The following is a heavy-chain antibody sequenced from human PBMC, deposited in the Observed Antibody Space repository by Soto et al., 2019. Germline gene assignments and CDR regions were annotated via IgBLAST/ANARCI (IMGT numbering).Heavy chain of an antibody. CDR1: GFTFSSYA. D-gene: IGHD2-2*01. V-gene: IGHV3-23*01. CDR2: ISGSGGST. CDR3: AKKTSPYCSSTSCQYKYYYYYYGMDV. Sequence: PGGSLRLSCAASGFTFSSYAMSWVRQAPGKGLEWVSAISGSGGSTYYADSVKGRFTISRDNSENSLYLQMNSLRAEDTAVYYCAKKTSPYCSSTSCQYKYYYYYYGMDVWGQGTTVTVSS. J-gene: IGHJ6*02.